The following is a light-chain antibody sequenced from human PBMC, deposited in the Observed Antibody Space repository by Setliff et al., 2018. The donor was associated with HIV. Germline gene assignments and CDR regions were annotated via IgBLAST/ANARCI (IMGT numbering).Light chain of an antibody. V-gene: IGLV2-23*02. CDR2: EVT. CDR1: SSDVGNYNL. Sequence: QSVLAQPASVSGSPGQSITISCTGTSSDVGNYNLVSWYQQHPGKAPKIMIYEVTKRPSGVSDRFSGSKSGNTASLTISWPQADDEADYYCCSYASYSTYVFGSGTKAPS. CDR3: CSYASYSTYV. J-gene: IGLJ1*01.